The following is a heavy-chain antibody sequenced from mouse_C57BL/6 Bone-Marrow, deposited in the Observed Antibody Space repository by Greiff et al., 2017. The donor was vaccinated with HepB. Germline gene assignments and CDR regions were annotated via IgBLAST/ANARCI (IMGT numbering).Heavy chain of an antibody. CDR3: ARGLLYLYAMDY. CDR1: GYSITSGYY. V-gene: IGHV3-6*01. CDR2: ISYDGSN. Sequence: EVQVVESGPGLVKPSQSLSLTCSVTGYSITSGYYWNWIRQFPGNKLEWMGYISYDGSNNYNPSLKNRISITRDTSKNQFFLKLNSVTTEDTATYYCARGLLYLYAMDYWGQGTSVTVSS. J-gene: IGHJ4*01. D-gene: IGHD2-12*01.